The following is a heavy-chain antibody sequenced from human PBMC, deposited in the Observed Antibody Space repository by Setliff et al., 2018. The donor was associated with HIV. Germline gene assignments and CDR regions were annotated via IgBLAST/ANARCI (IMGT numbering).Heavy chain of an antibody. Sequence: GGSLRLSCAASGFTFSDYYMSWIRQAPGKGLEWVSYISSSGSTIYYADSVKGRFTISRDNAKNSLYLQMNSLRAEDTAVYYCASARIPTGGTSTSFDYWGQGTLVTVSS. CDR3: ASARIPTGGTSTSFDY. D-gene: IGHD1-1*01. V-gene: IGHV3-11*01. CDR2: ISSSGSTI. CDR1: GFTFSDYY. J-gene: IGHJ4*02.